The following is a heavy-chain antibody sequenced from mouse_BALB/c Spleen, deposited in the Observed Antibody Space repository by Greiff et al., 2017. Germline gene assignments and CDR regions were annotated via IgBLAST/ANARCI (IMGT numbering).Heavy chain of an antibody. CDR3: ARRGYYYGSRHFDY. V-gene: IGHV1-80*01. CDR2: IYPGDGDT. D-gene: IGHD1-1*01. J-gene: IGHJ2*01. Sequence: QVQLKESGAELVRPGSSVKISCKASGYAFSSYWMNWVKQRPGQGLEWIGQIYPGDGDTNYNGKFKGKATLTADKSSSTAYMQLSSLTSEDSAVYYCARRGYYYGSRHFDYWGQGTTLTVSS. CDR1: GYAFSSYW.